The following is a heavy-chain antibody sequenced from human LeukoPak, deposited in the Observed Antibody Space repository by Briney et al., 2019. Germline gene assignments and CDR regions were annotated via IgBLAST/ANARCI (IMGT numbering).Heavy chain of an antibody. CDR1: GSTFSSHA. J-gene: IGHJ4*02. D-gene: IGHD1-1*01. CDR3: ARAPPGSNWKNYFDY. V-gene: IGHV3-23*01. CDR2: ISGSGNST. Sequence: GRSLRPSCAPSGSTFSSHATCWARQPPGKGPEWVSGISGSGNSTYYADSVKGRFTISRDNSKNTVYLQMNSLRAEDTALYYCARAPPGSNWKNYFDYWGQGTLVTVSS.